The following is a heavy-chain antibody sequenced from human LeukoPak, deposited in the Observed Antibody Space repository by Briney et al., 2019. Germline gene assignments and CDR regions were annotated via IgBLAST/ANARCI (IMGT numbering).Heavy chain of an antibody. Sequence: ASAKVSCKASGGTFSSYAISWVRQAPGQGLEWMGRIIPILGIANYAQKFQGRVTITADKSTSTAYMELSSLRSEDTAVYYCARGGGGGLRFPYYFDYWGQGTLVTVSS. D-gene: IGHD3-3*01. CDR3: ARGGGGGLRFPYYFDY. J-gene: IGHJ4*02. CDR2: IIPILGIA. CDR1: GGTFSSYA. V-gene: IGHV1-69*04.